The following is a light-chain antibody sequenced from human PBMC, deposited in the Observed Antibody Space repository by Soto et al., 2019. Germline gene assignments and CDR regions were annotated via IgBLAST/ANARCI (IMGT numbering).Light chain of an antibody. CDR3: LQRTTWPRGLT. V-gene: IGKV3-11*01. Sequence: ESVLIQSAGTRSLSPGERATLSCRARQSVRTSLAWYQQKPGQTPRLLIYDGSNRATDIPARFSGGGSGTNFTLIIGSLEPGDSAVYYCLQRTTWPRGLTFGGGTKVDIK. CDR1: QSVRTS. J-gene: IGKJ4*01. CDR2: DGS.